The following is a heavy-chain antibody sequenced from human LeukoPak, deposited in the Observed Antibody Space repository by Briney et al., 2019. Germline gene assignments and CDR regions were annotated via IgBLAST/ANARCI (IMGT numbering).Heavy chain of an antibody. Sequence: PGGSLRLSCAASGFTFSSYGMHWVRQAPGKGLEWVAFIRYDGSNKYYADSVKGRFTISRDNSKNTLYLQMNSLRAEDTAVYYCATWARGPLEWSPYYYYYMDVWGKGTTVTVSS. D-gene: IGHD3-3*01. J-gene: IGHJ6*03. CDR1: GFTFSSYG. V-gene: IGHV3-30*02. CDR2: IRYDGSNK. CDR3: ATWARGPLEWSPYYYYYMDV.